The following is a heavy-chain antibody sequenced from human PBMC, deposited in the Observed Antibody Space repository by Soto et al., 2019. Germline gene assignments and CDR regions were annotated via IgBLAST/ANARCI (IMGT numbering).Heavy chain of an antibody. V-gene: IGHV4-30-4*01. D-gene: IGHD2-15*01. J-gene: IGHJ1*01. CDR1: GGSISSGDYY. CDR2: IYYSGST. CDR3: ARDLGSTEYFQH. Sequence: SETLSLTCTVSGGSISSGDYYWSWIRQPPGKGLEWIGYIYYSGSTYYNPSLKSRVTISVDTSKNQFSLKLSSVTAADTAVYYCARDLGSTEYFQHWGQGTLVTVSS.